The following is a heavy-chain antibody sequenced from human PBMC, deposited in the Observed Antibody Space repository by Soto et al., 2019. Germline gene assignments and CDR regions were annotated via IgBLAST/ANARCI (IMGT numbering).Heavy chain of an antibody. V-gene: IGHV4-34*01. CDR2: INHSGST. CDR3: ARGPRGINDGDYYYGMDV. Sequence: SETLSLTCAVYGGSFSGYYWSWIRQPPGKGLEWIGEINHSGSTNYNPSLKSRVTISVDTSKNQFSLKLSSVTAADTAVYYCARGPRGINDGDYYYGMDVWGQGTTVTVSS. J-gene: IGHJ6*02. D-gene: IGHD1-1*01. CDR1: GGSFSGYY.